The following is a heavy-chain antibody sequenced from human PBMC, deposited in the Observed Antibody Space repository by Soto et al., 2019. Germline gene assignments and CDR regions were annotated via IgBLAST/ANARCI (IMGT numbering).Heavy chain of an antibody. V-gene: IGHV3-48*03. CDR2: ISSRGSNV. CDR1: GFSFSSHE. D-gene: IGHD6-19*01. CDR3: ARGYSGGWSRGGYCDF. J-gene: IGHJ4*02. Sequence: EVQLVESGGTLVQPGGSLRLSCAASGFSFSSHEMNWVRQAPGKGLEWVSFISSRGSNVYYADSVKGRFTISRDNAKNSLFLQMNSLRAEDTAVYYCARGYSGGWSRGGYCDFWGQGTLVTASS.